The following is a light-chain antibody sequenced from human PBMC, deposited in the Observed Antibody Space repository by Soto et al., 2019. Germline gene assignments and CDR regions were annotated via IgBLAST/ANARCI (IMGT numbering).Light chain of an antibody. CDR2: GAS. CDR1: QSVSIN. V-gene: IGKV3-15*01. Sequence: EIVMKQAPATLSVSPGEGANLSCRASQSVSINLAWYQQKPGQAPRLLIYGASTRATGIPARFSGSGSGTEFTLTISSLQSEDFAVYYCQQYNNWPRTFGQGTKVDIK. J-gene: IGKJ1*01. CDR3: QQYNNWPRT.